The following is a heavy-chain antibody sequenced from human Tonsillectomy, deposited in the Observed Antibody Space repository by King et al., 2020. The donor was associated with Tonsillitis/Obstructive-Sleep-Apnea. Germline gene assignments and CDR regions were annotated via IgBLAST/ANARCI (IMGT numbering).Heavy chain of an antibody. CDR3: ASDSGEGRRRNNWFDP. Sequence: VQLQESGPGLVKPSETLSLTCTVSGGSISSYYWSWIRQPPGKGLEWIGDIYYSGSTNYNPSLKSRGTISADTSKNQFSLKLSSVTAADTAVYYCASDSGEGRRRNNWFDPWRQGTLVTVSS. J-gene: IGHJ5*02. V-gene: IGHV4-59*01. D-gene: IGHD3-10*01. CDR2: IYYSGST. CDR1: GGSISSYY.